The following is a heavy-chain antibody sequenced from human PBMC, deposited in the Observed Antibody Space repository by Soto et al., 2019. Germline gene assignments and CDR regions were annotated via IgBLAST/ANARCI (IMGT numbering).Heavy chain of an antibody. Sequence: EVQLVESGGGLVKPGGSLRLSCAASGFTFSSYSMNWVRQAPGKGLEWVSSISSSSSYIYYAYSVKGRFTISRDNAKNSLYLQMNSLRAEDTAVYYCARGYDILTGHNNWFDPWGQGTLVTVSS. D-gene: IGHD3-9*01. J-gene: IGHJ5*02. CDR3: ARGYDILTGHNNWFDP. CDR1: GFTFSSYS. V-gene: IGHV3-21*01. CDR2: ISSSSSYI.